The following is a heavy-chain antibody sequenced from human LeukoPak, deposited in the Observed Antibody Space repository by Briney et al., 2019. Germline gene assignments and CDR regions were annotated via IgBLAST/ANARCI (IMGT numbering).Heavy chain of an antibody. V-gene: IGHV3-15*01. CDR3: TTTPGYSSGWYDVDY. D-gene: IGHD6-19*01. Sequence: GGSLRLSCAASGFTFSNAWKSWVRQAPAKGLEWVGRIKSKTDGGTTDYAAPVKGRFTISRDDSKNTLYLQMNSLQTEDTAVYYCTTTPGYSSGWYDVDYWGQGTLVTVSS. J-gene: IGHJ4*02. CDR1: GFTFSNAW. CDR2: IKSKTDGGTT.